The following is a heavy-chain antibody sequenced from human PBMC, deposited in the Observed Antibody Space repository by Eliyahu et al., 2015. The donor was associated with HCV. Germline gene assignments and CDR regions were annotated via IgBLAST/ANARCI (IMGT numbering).Heavy chain of an antibody. D-gene: IGHD3-22*01. CDR3: ARVAYYDSSAQDRGGFDP. CDR1: GGSFXGYY. J-gene: IGHJ5*02. CDR2: INHSGST. Sequence: QVQLQQWGAGLLKPSETLSLTCAVYGGSFXGYYWNWIRQPPGKGLEWIGEINHSGSTNYNPSLKGRVTISVDTSKNQFSLKLSSVTAADTAVYYCARVAYYDSSAQDRGGFDPWGQGTLVTVSS. V-gene: IGHV4-34*01.